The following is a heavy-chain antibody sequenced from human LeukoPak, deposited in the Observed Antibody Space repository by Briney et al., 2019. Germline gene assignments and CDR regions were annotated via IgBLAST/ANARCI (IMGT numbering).Heavy chain of an antibody. V-gene: IGHV4-59*01. CDR2: IYYSGYT. CDR1: GGSISTYY. CDR3: ARDGGAEYSSSWYAYYFDY. D-gene: IGHD6-13*01. Sequence: SETLSLTCTVSGGSISTYYWSWFRQPPGKGLEWIGYIYYSGYTNYIPSLKSRVTISLDTSKNQFSLSLSSVTAADTAVYYCARDGGAEYSSSWYAYYFDYWGQGTLVTVSS. J-gene: IGHJ4*02.